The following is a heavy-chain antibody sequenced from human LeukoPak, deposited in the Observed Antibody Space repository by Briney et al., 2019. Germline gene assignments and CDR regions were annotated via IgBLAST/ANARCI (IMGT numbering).Heavy chain of an antibody. D-gene: IGHD3-10*01. J-gene: IGHJ6*02. V-gene: IGHV3-7*01. CDR1: RFTFSSHW. CDR2: INKDGTEN. CDR3: AREDGSGTDRQHYYGMDV. Sequence: GGSLRLSCTASRFTFSSHWMNWVRQAPGKGLEWVANINKDGTENYYMDSVRGRFTISRGNAQSSLFLQMNSLRAEETAVYYCAREDGSGTDRQHYYGMDVWGQGTTVTVSS.